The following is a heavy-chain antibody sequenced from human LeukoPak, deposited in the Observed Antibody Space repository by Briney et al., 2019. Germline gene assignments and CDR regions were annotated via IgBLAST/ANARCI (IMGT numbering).Heavy chain of an antibody. CDR3: ARGRNGMDV. CDR2: ISYDGSNK. Sequence: PGGSLRLSCAASGFTFSSYGMHWVRQAPGKGLEWVAVISYDGSNKYYADSVKGRFTISRDNSKYTLYLQMNSLRAEDTAVYYCARGRNGMDVWGQGTTVTVSS. V-gene: IGHV3-30*03. CDR1: GFTFSSYG. J-gene: IGHJ6*02.